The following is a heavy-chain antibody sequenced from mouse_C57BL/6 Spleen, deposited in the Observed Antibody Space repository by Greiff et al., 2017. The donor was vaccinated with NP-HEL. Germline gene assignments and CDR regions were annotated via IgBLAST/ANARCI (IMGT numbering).Heavy chain of an antibody. J-gene: IGHJ4*01. CDR3: ASPLRNYYAMDY. CDR1: GYSITSGYY. Sequence: ESGPGLVKPSPSLSLTCSVTGYSITSGYYWNWIRQFPGNKLEWMGYISYDGSNIYNPSLKNRISITRDTSKNQFFLKLNSVTTEDTATYYCASPLRNYYAMDYWGQGTSVTVSS. V-gene: IGHV3-6*01. D-gene: IGHD2-12*01. CDR2: ISYDGSN.